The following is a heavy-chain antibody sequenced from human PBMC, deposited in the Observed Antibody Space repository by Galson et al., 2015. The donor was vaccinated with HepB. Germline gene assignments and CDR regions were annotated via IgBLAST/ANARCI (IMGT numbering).Heavy chain of an antibody. V-gene: IGHV4-39*01. D-gene: IGHD6-19*01. CDR1: GGSISSSSYY. CDR3: ARYPRKLVGYSSGDRDY. Sequence: SETLSLTCTVSGGSISSSSYYWGWIRQPPGKGLEWIGSIYYSGSTYYNPSLKSRVTISVDTSKNQFSLKLSSVTAADTAVYYCARYPRKLVGYSSGDRDYWGQGTLVTVSS. CDR2: IYYSGST. J-gene: IGHJ4*02.